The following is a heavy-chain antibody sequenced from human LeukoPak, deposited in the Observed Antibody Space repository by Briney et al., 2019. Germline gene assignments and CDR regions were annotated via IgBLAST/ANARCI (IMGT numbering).Heavy chain of an antibody. CDR2: IYTSGST. J-gene: IGHJ5*02. D-gene: IGHD2-2*01. V-gene: IGHV4-4*09. CDR1: GGSISSYY. Sequence: SETLSLTCTVSGGSISSYYWSWIRQPPGKGLEWIGYIYTSGSTNYNPSLKSRVTISVDTSKNQFSLKLSSVTAADTAVYYCARHAVVLPAALQLDRVNCFDPWGQGTLVTVSS. CDR3: ARHAVVLPAALQLDRVNCFDP.